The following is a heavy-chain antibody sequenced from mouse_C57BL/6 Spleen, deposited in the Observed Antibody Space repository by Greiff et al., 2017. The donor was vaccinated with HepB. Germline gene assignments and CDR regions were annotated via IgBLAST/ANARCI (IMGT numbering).Heavy chain of an antibody. CDR2: ISSGGDYI. D-gene: IGHD2-1*01. J-gene: IGHJ1*03. CDR1: GFTFSSYA. Sequence: EVKLMESGEGLVKPGGSLKLSCAASGFTFSSYAMSWVRQTPEKRLEWVAYISSGGDYIYYADTVKGRFTISRDNARNTLYLQMSSLKSEDTAMYYCTRYGNYEGWYFDVWGTGTTVTVSS. V-gene: IGHV5-9-1*02. CDR3: TRYGNYEGWYFDV.